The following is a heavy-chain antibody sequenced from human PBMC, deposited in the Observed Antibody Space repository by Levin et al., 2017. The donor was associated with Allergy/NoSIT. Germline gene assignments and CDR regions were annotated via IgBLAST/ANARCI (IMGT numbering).Heavy chain of an antibody. V-gene: IGHV3-13*01. Sequence: LSLPCAATGFTFGKYDMHWVRQGRGKGLEWVSGIGTSSDTYYADSVKGRFTISRENAKNSLYLQMNSLKDGDTAVYYCVREYYDMLTGYDGMDVWGQGTTVTVSS. D-gene: IGHD3-9*01. CDR1: GFTFGKYD. J-gene: IGHJ6*02. CDR3: VREYYDMLTGYDGMDV. CDR2: IGTSSDT.